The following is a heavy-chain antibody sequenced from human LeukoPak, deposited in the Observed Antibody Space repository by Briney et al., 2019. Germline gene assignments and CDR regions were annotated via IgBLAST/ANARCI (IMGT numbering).Heavy chain of an antibody. Sequence: GGSLRLSCAASGFTFSSYAMSWVRQAPGKGLEWVSAISGSGGSTYYADSVKGRFTISRDNSKNTLYLQMNSLRAEDMAVYYCAKLMRSKIVVVITSYYFDYWGQRTLVTVSS. J-gene: IGHJ4*02. CDR2: ISGSGGST. D-gene: IGHD3-22*01. V-gene: IGHV3-23*01. CDR1: GFTFSSYA. CDR3: AKLMRSKIVVVITSYYFDY.